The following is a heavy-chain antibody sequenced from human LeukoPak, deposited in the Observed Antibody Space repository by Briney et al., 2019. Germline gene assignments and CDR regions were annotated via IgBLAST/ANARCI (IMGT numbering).Heavy chain of an antibody. CDR2: IRYDGSNK. D-gene: IGHD2-2*02. CDR1: GFTFSSYG. Sequence: GESLRLSCAASGFTFSSYGMHWVRQAPGKGLEWVAFIRYDGSNKYYADSVKGRFTISRDNSKNTLYLQMNSLRAEDTAVYYCAKAPGYCSSTSCYKYYYMDVWGKGTTVTVSS. V-gene: IGHV3-30*02. J-gene: IGHJ6*03. CDR3: AKAPGYCSSTSCYKYYYMDV.